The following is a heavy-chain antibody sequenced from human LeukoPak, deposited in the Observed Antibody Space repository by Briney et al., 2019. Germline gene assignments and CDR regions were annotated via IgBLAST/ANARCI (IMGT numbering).Heavy chain of an antibody. D-gene: IGHD2/OR15-2a*01. CDR2: IIPIFGTA. CDR1: GGAFSSYA. CDR3: ARARTYLQTIRGYYYYMDV. J-gene: IGHJ6*03. Sequence: SVKVSCKASGGAFSSYAISWVRQAPGQGLEWMGGIIPIFGTANYAQKFQSRVTITADESTSTAYMELSSLRSEDTAVYYCARARTYLQTIRGYYYYMDVWGKGTTVTVSS. V-gene: IGHV1-69*13.